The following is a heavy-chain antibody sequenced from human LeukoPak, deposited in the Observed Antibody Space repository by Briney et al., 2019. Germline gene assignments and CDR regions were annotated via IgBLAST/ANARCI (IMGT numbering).Heavy chain of an antibody. V-gene: IGHV1-18*01. CDR3: ARARGYSFGSDY. CDR2: ISAYNGNT. Sequence: GASVKVSCKASGYTFTSYGISWVRQAPGQGLEWMGWISAYNGNTNYAQKFQGRVTITADESTSTAYMELSSLRSEDTAVYYCARARGYSFGSDYWGQGTLVTVSS. D-gene: IGHD5-18*01. J-gene: IGHJ4*02. CDR1: GYTFTSYG.